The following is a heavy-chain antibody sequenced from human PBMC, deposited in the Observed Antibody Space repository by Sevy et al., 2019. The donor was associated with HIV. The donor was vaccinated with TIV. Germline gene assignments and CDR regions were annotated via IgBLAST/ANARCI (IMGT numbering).Heavy chain of an antibody. J-gene: IGHJ6*01. CDR3: ARVLYDYVWGSYRYLYYCYGMDV. V-gene: IGHV4-39*01. Sequence: SETLSLTCTVSGGSISSSSYYWGWIRQPPGKGLEWIGSIYYSGSTYYNPSLKSRVTISVDTSKNQFSLKLSSVTAADTAVYYCARVLYDYVWGSYRYLYYCYGMDVWGQGTTVTVSS. CDR2: IYYSGST. D-gene: IGHD3-16*02. CDR1: GGSISSSSYY.